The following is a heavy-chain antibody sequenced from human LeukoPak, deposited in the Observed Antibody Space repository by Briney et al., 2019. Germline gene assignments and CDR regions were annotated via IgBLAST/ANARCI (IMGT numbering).Heavy chain of an antibody. V-gene: IGHV4-34*01. CDR3: ARCLYGSGIDS. CDR1: GGSFSGYY. CDR2: INHSGST. Sequence: SETLSLTCAVYGGSFSGYYWSWIRQPPGKGLEWIGEINHSGSTNYNPSLKSRVTISVDTSKNQFSLKLSSVTAADTAVYYCARCLYGSGIDSWGQGTLVTVSS. D-gene: IGHD3-10*01. J-gene: IGHJ4*02.